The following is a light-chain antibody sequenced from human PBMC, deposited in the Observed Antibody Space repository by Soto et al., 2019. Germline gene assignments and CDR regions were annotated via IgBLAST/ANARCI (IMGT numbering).Light chain of an antibody. Sequence: VMMQSPLSLAVAPVGPASSSFRSIQSLLHSNGYNYLDWYLQKPGQSPQLLLYLGSTRASGVPARFSGSGSGTDFTLTISSVEAEDVGVYYCLQDLQATLTFGQGTKVDI. J-gene: IGKJ1*01. CDR1: QSLLHSNGYNY. CDR3: LQDLQATLT. V-gene: IGKV2-28*01. CDR2: LGS.